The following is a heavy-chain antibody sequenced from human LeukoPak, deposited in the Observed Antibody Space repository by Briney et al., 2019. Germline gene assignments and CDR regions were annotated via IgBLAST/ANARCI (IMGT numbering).Heavy chain of an antibody. CDR2: INPNSGGT. D-gene: IGHD1-26*01. V-gene: IGHV1-2*06. Sequence: ASVKVSCKASGYTFTGYYMHWVRQAPGQGLEWMGRINPNSGGTNYAQKFQGRVTMTRDTSISTAYMELSRLRSEDTAVYYCARSPRDLGAPPYYFDYWGQGTLVTVSS. CDR3: ARSPRDLGAPPYYFDY. J-gene: IGHJ4*02. CDR1: GYTFTGYY.